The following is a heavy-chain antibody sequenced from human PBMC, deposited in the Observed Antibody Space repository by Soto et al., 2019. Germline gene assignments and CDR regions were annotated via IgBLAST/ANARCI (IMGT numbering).Heavy chain of an antibody. CDR2: ISYDGSQK. J-gene: IGHJ3*02. V-gene: IGHV3-30*18. Sequence: QVQLVESWGGVVQPGRSLGLSCAASGFTFSSYGMHWVLQAPGKGLEWVAVISYDGSQKYYTESVKGRFTISRDHSKNTLYRQMNSLRAEDTAMYYCAKEYPRQQVVKPFDIWGQGTMVTVSS. D-gene: IGHD6-13*01. CDR1: GFTFSSYG. CDR3: AKEYPRQQVVKPFDI.